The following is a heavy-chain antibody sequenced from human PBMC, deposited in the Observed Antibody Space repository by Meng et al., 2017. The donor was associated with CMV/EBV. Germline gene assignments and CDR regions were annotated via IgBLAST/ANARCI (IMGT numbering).Heavy chain of an antibody. CDR3: ASLRNMVRGGGYFDY. CDR1: GYTFTGYY. D-gene: IGHD3-10*01. Sequence: SVKVSCKASGYTFTGYYMHWVRQAPGQGLEWMGGIIPIFGTANYAQKFQGRVTITTDESTSTAYMELSSLRSEDTAVYYCASLRNMVRGGGYFDYWGQGTLVTVSS. CDR2: IIPIFGTA. V-gene: IGHV1-69*05. J-gene: IGHJ4*02.